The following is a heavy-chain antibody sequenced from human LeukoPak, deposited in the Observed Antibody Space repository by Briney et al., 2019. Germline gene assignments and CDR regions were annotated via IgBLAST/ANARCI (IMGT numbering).Heavy chain of an antibody. Sequence: PSETLSLTCAVSGYSISSGYYWGWIRPPPGKGLEWIGRIYHSGSTYYNPSLKSRVTISVDTSKNQFSLKLSSVTAADTAVYYCARDKKEEVPAAAGWFDPWGQGTLVTVSS. CDR3: ARDKKEEVPAAAGWFDP. CDR1: GYSISSGYY. D-gene: IGHD2-2*01. CDR2: IYHSGST. V-gene: IGHV4-38-2*02. J-gene: IGHJ5*02.